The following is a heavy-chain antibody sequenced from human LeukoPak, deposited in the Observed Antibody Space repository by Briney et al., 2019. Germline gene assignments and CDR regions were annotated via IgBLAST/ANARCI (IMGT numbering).Heavy chain of an antibody. Sequence: PGGSLRLSCAASGFTFDDYGMSWVRHAPGKGLEWVSGINWNGGSTGYADYVKGRFTISRDNAKNSLYLQMNSLRAEDTAVYYCARGIAVAELFDYWGQGTLVTVSS. V-gene: IGHV3-20*04. CDR1: GFTFDDYG. CDR2: INWNGGST. CDR3: ARGIAVAELFDY. J-gene: IGHJ4*02. D-gene: IGHD6-19*01.